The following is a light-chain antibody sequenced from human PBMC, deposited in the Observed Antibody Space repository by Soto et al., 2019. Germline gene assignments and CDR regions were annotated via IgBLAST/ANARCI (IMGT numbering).Light chain of an antibody. J-gene: IGKJ1*01. V-gene: IGKV2-30*01. CDR1: QSLEYIDGNAY. CDR2: KVS. CDR3: MQNTHWPPRT. Sequence: DVVMTQSPLSLPVTLGQPASISCRSSQSLEYIDGNAYLNWFHQRPGQSPRRLIYKVSNRDSGXPXRXXGSGSGTDFTLKISRVEAEDVGIYYCMQNTHWPPRTFGQGTKVEIK.